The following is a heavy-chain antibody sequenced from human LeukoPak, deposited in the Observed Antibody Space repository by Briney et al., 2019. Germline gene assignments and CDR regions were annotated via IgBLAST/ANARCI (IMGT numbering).Heavy chain of an antibody. CDR1: GYTFTSYA. CDR3: ARDGYYGSGSYPNWFDP. D-gene: IGHD3-10*01. V-gene: IGHV7-4-1*02. CDR2: INTNTGNP. Sequence: ASVKVSCKASGYTFTSYAMNWVRQAPGQGLEWMGWINTNTGNPTYAQGFTGRFAFSLDTSVSTAYLQISSLKAEDTAVYYCARDGYYGSGSYPNWFDPWGQGTLVTVSS. J-gene: IGHJ5*02.